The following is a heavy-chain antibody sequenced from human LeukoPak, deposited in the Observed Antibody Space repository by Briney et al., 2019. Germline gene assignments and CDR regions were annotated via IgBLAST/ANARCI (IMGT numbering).Heavy chain of an antibody. D-gene: IGHD2-8*02. Sequence: SETLSLTCAVYGGSFSGYYWSWIRQPPGKGLEGIGEINHSGSTNYNPSLKSRVTISVDTSKNQFSLKLSSVTAADTAVYYCARAPIVLVVYASGGRFDPGGEGTLVTVSS. CDR2: INHSGST. CDR3: ARAPIVLVVYASGGRFDP. V-gene: IGHV4-34*01. J-gene: IGHJ5*02. CDR1: GGSFSGYY.